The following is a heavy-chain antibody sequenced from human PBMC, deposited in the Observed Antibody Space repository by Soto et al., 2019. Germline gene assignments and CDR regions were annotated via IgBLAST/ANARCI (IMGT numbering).Heavy chain of an antibody. CDR2: IFSSGTT. V-gene: IGHV4-30-4*01. CDR3: ARVPSPFDYYYAMDV. CDR1: GDSISSGNKY. Sequence: SETLSLTCTVSGDSISSGNKYWSWIRQPPGKGLEWIGYIFSSGTTYYNPSLKSRLTMSLDTSENQFSLKLNSLTDADTAVYYCARVPSPFDYYYAMDVWGQGTTVTSP. D-gene: IGHD3-16*01. J-gene: IGHJ6*02.